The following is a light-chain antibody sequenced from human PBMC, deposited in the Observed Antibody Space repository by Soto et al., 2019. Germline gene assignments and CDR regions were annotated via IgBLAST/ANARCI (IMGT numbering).Light chain of an antibody. CDR2: DAS. Sequence: ETVLTQSPATLSLSPGERATLSCRARLCVRHYLAWYQQKPGQAPRLLIYDASNRATGIPARFSGSGSGTDFTLTIASLEPEDFAVYYCQHRSNWPLTFGGGTKVEIK. CDR1: LCVRHY. J-gene: IGKJ4*01. CDR3: QHRSNWPLT. V-gene: IGKV3-11*01.